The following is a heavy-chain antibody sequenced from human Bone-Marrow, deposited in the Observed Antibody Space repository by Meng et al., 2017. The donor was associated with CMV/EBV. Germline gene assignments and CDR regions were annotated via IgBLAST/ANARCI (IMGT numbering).Heavy chain of an antibody. V-gene: IGHV4-59*12. J-gene: IGHJ6*02. D-gene: IGHD3-22*01. Sequence: GSLRLSCTVSGGSISSYYWSWIRQPPGKGLEWIGYIYYSGSTNYNPSLKSRVTISVDTSKNQFSLKLSSVTAADTAVYYCARGLIRRYYYYGMDVWGQGTTVTVSS. CDR2: IYYSGST. CDR3: ARGLIRRYYYYGMDV. CDR1: GGSISSYY.